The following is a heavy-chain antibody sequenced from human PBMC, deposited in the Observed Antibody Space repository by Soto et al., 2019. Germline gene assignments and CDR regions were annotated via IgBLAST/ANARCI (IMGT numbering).Heavy chain of an antibody. CDR1: GFTFSSYA. Sequence: SGGSLRLSCAASGFTFSSYAMHWVRQAPGKGLEWVAVISYDGSNKYYADSVKGRFTISRDNSKNTLYLQMNSLRAEDTAVYYCAREVGYCSSTSCPNDYWGQGTLVTVSS. D-gene: IGHD2-2*01. V-gene: IGHV3-30-3*01. J-gene: IGHJ4*01. CDR2: ISYDGSNK. CDR3: AREVGYCSSTSCPNDY.